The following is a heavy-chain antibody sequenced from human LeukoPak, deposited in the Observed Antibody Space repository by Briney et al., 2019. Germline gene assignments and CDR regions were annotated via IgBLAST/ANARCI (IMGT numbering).Heavy chain of an antibody. D-gene: IGHD3-10*01. Sequence: SETLSLTCTVSSDSITNYGYYWGWIRQPPGKGLEWIGSLYFDDIVNYGGNTFYNPSLKSRVTMSVDTSKNQFSLKLSSVTAADTGVYYCARGKHYYGSGSSYNHPFNPWGQGTLVTVSS. J-gene: IGHJ5*02. V-gene: IGHV4-39*07. CDR2: LYFDDIVNYGGNT. CDR1: SDSITNYGYY. CDR3: ARGKHYYGSGSSYNHPFNP.